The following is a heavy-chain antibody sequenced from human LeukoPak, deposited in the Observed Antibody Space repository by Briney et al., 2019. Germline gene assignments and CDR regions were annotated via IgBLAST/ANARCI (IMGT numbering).Heavy chain of an antibody. Sequence: GRSLRLSCAASGFTFDDYAMHWVRQAPGKGLEWVSGISWNSGSIGYADSVKGRFTISRDNAKNSLYLQMNSLRAGDTAVYYCARGGGNSYGFYFDLWGRGTLVTVSS. CDR3: ARGGGNSYGFYFDL. CDR2: ISWNSGSI. V-gene: IGHV3-9*01. D-gene: IGHD5-18*01. J-gene: IGHJ2*01. CDR1: GFTFDDYA.